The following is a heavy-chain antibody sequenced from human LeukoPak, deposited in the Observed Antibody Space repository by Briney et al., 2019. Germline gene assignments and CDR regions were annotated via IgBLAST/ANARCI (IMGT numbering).Heavy chain of an antibody. CDR1: GFTFSIYG. V-gene: IGHV3-30*18. CDR2: ISHDGSNK. D-gene: IGHD1-26*01. CDR3: AKQVGAAFDY. Sequence: GGSLRLSCAASGFTFSIYGMHWVRQAPGKGLEWVAVISHDGSNKNYEDSVKGRFTISRDNFKNTLYLQMNSLRAEDTAFYYCAKQVGAAFDYWGQGTLVTVSS. J-gene: IGHJ4*02.